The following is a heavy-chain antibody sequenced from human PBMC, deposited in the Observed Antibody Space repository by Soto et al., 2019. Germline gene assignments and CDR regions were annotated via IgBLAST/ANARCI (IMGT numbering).Heavy chain of an antibody. CDR1: GGSIRSYY. V-gene: IGHV4-59*01. J-gene: IGHJ4*02. Sequence: QVHLQESGPGLVKASETLSLTCTVSGGSIRSYYWTWIRQPPGKGLEWLGYIFYSGSTFYNPSLKSRVTISIHTSKSRFSLQLTSVTAADTAVYYCARGAADTAMVDSWGQGTLVTVSS. CDR3: ARGAADTAMVDS. CDR2: IFYSGST. D-gene: IGHD5-18*01.